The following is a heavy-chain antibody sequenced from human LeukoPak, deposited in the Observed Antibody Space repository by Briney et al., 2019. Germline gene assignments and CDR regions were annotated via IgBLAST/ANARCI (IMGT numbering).Heavy chain of an antibody. D-gene: IGHD3-9*01. CDR1: GYTFTSYG. V-gene: IGHV1-18*01. CDR2: ISAYNGNT. J-gene: IGHJ4*02. CDR3: ARWGTDILTGYSD. Sequence: ASVKVSCKASGYTFTSYGISWVRQAPGQGLEWMGWISAYNGNTNYAQKLQGRVTVTRDTSTSTVYMELSSLRSEDTAVYYCARWGTDILTGYSDWGQGTLVTVSS.